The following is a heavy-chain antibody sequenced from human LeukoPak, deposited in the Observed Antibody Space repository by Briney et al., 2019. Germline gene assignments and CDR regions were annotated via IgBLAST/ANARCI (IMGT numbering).Heavy chain of an antibody. CDR1: GGSFSGYY. J-gene: IGHJ4*02. CDR3: AREYCSSSTCYILYGAEYFDF. CDR2: INHSGST. V-gene: IGHV4-34*01. Sequence: SETLSLTCAVYGGSFSGYYWSWIRQPPGKGLEWIGEINHSGSTYYNPSLKSRVTLSVDTSKNNFSLKLTSVTAADTAVYCCAREYCSSSTCYILYGAEYFDFWGQGALVTVSS. D-gene: IGHD2-2*02.